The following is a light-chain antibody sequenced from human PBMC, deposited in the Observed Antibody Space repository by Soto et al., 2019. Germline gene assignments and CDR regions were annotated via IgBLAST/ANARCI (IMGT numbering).Light chain of an antibody. CDR1: QSVSSSY. J-gene: IGKJ4*01. CDR2: GAS. V-gene: IGKV3D-20*02. Sequence: TQSPSSLSASVGDRATLSCRASQSVSSSYLAWYQQKPGQAPRLLIYGASSRATGIPDRFTGSGSGTDFTLTISSLEPEDFAVYFCQQRSGWPPTFGGGTKVDIK. CDR3: QQRSGWPPT.